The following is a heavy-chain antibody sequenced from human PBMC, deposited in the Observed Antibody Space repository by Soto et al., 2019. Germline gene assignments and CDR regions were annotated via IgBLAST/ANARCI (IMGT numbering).Heavy chain of an antibody. D-gene: IGHD3-16*01. CDR3: AKAYFVWSSEQPYYFDY. V-gene: IGHV3-23*01. CDR2: ISGSGGRS. J-gene: IGHJ4*02. CDR1: GFTFSNYA. Sequence: EVQLLDSGGGLVQPGGSLRLSWAAAGFTFSNYAMTWVRQGPGKGLGWVSGISGSGGRSYYADSVKGRFTSSRDISQRTLYLPMHSLRAEDTAVYYCAKAYFVWSSEQPYYFDYWGQGTLVTVSS.